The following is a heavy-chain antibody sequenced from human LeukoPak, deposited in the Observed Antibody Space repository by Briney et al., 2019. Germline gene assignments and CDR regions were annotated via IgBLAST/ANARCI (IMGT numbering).Heavy chain of an antibody. CDR3: VRDLAGADGY. V-gene: IGHV3-74*01. CDR1: GFTFRKYW. CDR2: IDEDGRTT. D-gene: IGHD6-13*01. J-gene: IGHJ4*02. Sequence: QPGGSLRLSCAASGFTFRKYWMHWVRHAPRKGLVWVSRIDEDGRTTNYADSVKGRFTISRDNARDTLFLQMNGLRVEDTAVYYCVRDLAGADGYWGQGTPVTVSS.